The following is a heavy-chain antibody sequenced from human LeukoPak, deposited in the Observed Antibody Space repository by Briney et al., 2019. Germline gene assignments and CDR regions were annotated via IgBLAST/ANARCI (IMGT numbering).Heavy chain of an antibody. D-gene: IGHD2-15*01. CDR1: GYTFTSYG. Sequence: VASVKVSCKASGYTFTSYGISWVRQAPGQGLEWMGIINPSDGSTTYTQKFQGRVTMTTDTSTSTVNMELSSLRSEDTAVYYCAPSVRSGGSYYFDYWGQGTLVTVSS. CDR3: APSVRSGGSYYFDY. CDR2: INPSDGST. J-gene: IGHJ4*02. V-gene: IGHV1-46*01.